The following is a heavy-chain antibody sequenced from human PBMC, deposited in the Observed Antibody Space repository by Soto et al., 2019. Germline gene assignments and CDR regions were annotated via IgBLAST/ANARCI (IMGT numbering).Heavy chain of an antibody. CDR2: ISGSGDST. D-gene: IGHD3-16*02. CDR1: GFTFSSYA. Sequence: GGSLRLSCAASGFTFSSYAMSWVRQAPGKGLEWVSAISGSGDSTYYADSVKGRFTISRDNSKNTLYLQMNSLRAEDTAVYYCAKDKLRLGELSLALTFDYWGQGTLVTVSS. J-gene: IGHJ4*02. CDR3: AKDKLRLGELSLALTFDY. V-gene: IGHV3-23*01.